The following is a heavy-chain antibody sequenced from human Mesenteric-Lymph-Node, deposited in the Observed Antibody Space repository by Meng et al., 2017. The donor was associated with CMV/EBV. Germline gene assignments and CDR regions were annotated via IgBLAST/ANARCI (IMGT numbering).Heavy chain of an antibody. Sequence: SGDSIGSSYRSWIRQTPEKGLEWIGYIYYSGSTNYNPSLKDRLSISVDNSKNEFSLKLTSVTAADTAVYYCARNSELCFGEARGWLDSWGQGTLVTVSS. D-gene: IGHD3-10*01. CDR2: IYYSGST. CDR3: ARNSELCFGEARGWLDS. J-gene: IGHJ5*01. CDR1: GDSIGSSY. V-gene: IGHV4-59*01.